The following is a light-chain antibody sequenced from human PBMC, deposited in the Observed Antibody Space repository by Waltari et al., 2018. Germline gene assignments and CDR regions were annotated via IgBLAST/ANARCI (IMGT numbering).Light chain of an antibody. CDR3: ASYTSTRTVV. V-gene: IGLV2-14*03. CDR1: SSDVGGYNY. CDR2: DVT. J-gene: IGLJ2*01. Sequence: QSALPQPAPVSGSPGQSTTLSSPGPSSDVGGYNYVSWYQQHPGTAPKLIIFDVTRWPSGVSNRFSGSKSGNTASLTIFGLQAEDEADYYCASYTSTRTVVFGGGTRVTVL.